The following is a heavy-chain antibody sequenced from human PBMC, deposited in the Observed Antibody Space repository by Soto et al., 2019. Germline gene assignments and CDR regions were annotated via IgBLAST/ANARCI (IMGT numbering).Heavy chain of an antibody. V-gene: IGHV1-3*01. CDR3: ARDSHSDGALDALDY. Sequence: QVQLVQSGAEVKMPGASVKISCKASGYTFTSFAILWVPQASGQRLEWMGWINAGNGDTRYSQKFQGRVTITRDTSATTAYMALSSLSSEDTAVYYCARDSHSDGALDALDYWGQGTLVTVSS. J-gene: IGHJ4*02. CDR2: INAGNGDT. D-gene: IGHD1-1*01. CDR1: GYTFTSFA.